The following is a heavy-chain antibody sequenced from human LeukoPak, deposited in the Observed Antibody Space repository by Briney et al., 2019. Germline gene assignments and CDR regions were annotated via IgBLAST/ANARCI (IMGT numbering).Heavy chain of an antibody. V-gene: IGHV4-59*01. D-gene: IGHD2-2*02. J-gene: IGHJ5*02. Sequence: SETLSLTCTVSGGSISTFYWSWLRQPPGKGLEWIGYIYYSGSTNYNPSLKSRVTISVDTSKNQFSLRLSSVTAADTAVYYCARVSVGCSSTSCYTPLWFDPWGQGTLVTVSS. CDR3: ARVSVGCSSTSCYTPLWFDP. CDR2: IYYSGST. CDR1: GGSISTFY.